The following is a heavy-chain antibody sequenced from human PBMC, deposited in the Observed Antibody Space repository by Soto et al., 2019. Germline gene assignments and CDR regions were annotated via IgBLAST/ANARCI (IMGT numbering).Heavy chain of an antibody. V-gene: IGHV1-2*04. CDR1: GYTFTNLY. CDR3: ARVGGGHCSGGSCYYFNY. Sequence: GASVKVSCKTSGYTFTNLYMHWVRQAPGQGLEWMGWINPNSGDTNYAQKFQGWVTMTRDTSISTAYLEVSRLRSDDTAVYYCARVGGGHCSGGSCYYFNYWGQGTLVTVSS. CDR2: INPNSGDT. D-gene: IGHD2-15*01. J-gene: IGHJ4*01.